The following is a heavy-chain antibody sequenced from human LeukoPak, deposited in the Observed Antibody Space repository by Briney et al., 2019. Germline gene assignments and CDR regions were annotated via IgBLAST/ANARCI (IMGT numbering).Heavy chain of an antibody. Sequence: PGGSLRLSCAASGFTLSSYWMSWVRQAPGKGLKWVANIKQDGSEKYYVDSVKGRFTISRDNAKNSLYLQMNSLRAEDTAVYYCARRYFDYWGQGTLVTVSS. CDR2: IKQDGSEK. CDR1: GFTLSSYW. CDR3: ARRYFDY. J-gene: IGHJ4*02. V-gene: IGHV3-7*01.